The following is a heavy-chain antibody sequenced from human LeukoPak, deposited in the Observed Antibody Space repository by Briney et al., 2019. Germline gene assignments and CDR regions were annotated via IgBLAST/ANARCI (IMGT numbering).Heavy chain of an antibody. V-gene: IGHV3-30*18. CDR3: AKDNYYGSSAVIDY. CDR1: GFTFSSYG. Sequence: GGSLRLSCAASGFTFSSYGMHWVRQAPGKGLAWVAALSHGGNNEFYADSVKGRFTISRDNSKSTLYLQMNSLRAGETATFYCAKDNYYGSSAVIDYWGQGALVTVSS. D-gene: IGHD3-22*01. J-gene: IGHJ4*02. CDR2: LSHGGNNE.